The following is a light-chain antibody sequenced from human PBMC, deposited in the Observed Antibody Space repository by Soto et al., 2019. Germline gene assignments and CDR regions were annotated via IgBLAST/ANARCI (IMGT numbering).Light chain of an antibody. CDR1: SSVVGGYNY. CDR3: CSYAGSTSYV. CDR2: EVS. V-gene: IGLV2-8*01. J-gene: IGLJ1*01. Sequence: QSVLTQPPSASGSPGQSVTISCTGTSSVVGGYNYVSWHQQHPGKAPKLVISEVSQRPSGVPDRFSGSKSGNTASLTVSGLQAEDEADYYCCSYAGSTSYVFGTGTKVTVL.